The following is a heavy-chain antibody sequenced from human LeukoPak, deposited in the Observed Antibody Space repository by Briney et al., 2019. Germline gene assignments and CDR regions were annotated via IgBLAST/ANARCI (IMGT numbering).Heavy chain of an antibody. CDR2: IYASGST. CDR3: ARGRQNAVDY. V-gene: IGHV4-4*07. D-gene: IGHD1-1*01. Sequence: SETLSLTCTVSSGSISGSYYWSWIRQPAGKGLEWIGRIYASGSTNYDPSLKSRVTISIDKSNNQFSLMVTSVTAADTAVYYCARGRQNAVDYWGQGILVTVSS. J-gene: IGHJ4*02. CDR1: SGSISGSYY.